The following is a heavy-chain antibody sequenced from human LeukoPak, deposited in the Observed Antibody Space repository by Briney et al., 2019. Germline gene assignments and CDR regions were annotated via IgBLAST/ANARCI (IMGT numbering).Heavy chain of an antibody. D-gene: IGHD5/OR15-5a*01. CDR3: ARGPRWHLSTAYFDY. CDR1: GGAFNTYS. CDR2: IIPIFGTA. V-gene: IGHV1-69*13. Sequence: GASVKVSCKASGGAFNTYSISWVRQAPGQGLEWMGGIIPIFGTANYAQKFQGRVTITADESTSTAYMELSSLRSEDTAVYYCARGPRWHLSTAYFDYWGQGTLVTVSS. J-gene: IGHJ4*02.